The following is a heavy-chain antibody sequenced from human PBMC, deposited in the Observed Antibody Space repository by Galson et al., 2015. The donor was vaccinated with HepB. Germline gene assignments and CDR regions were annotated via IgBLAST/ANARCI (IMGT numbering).Heavy chain of an antibody. D-gene: IGHD5-12*01. CDR2: IKSESEGGTI. CDR1: GLPFTDAW. Sequence: SLRLSCAASGLPFTDAWMTWIRQVPGKGLEWLGRIKSESEGGTIDYAAPVKGRFIISRDDSQDTFYLQMNSLKIEDTGVYYCKSRGGYSGFDYDDYYDMDVWGQGTTVIVSS. V-gene: IGHV3-15*01. J-gene: IGHJ6*02. CDR3: KSRGGYSGFDYDDYYDMDV.